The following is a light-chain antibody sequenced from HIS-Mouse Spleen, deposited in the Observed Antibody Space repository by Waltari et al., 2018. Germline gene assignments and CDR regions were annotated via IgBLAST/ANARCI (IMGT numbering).Light chain of an antibody. J-gene: IGKJ2*01. V-gene: IGKV3-20*01. CDR2: GAS. Sequence: DIVLTQSPGTLPLSPGERATPFCRASKSVSSSYLAWYQQKPGQAPRLLIYGASSRATGVPDRFSGSGSGTDFTLTISRLKPEDFAVYYCQQYGNSPMYTFGQGTKLEIK. CDR1: KSVSSSY. CDR3: QQYGNSPMYT.